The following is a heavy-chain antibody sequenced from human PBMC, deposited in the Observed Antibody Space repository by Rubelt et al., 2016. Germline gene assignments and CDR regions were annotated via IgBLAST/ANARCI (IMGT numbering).Heavy chain of an antibody. V-gene: IGHV4-39*01. CDR2: IYYSGST. D-gene: IGHD5-24*01. J-gene: IGHJ4*02. CDR3: TRRQMASSRRDY. CDR1: GDSTSSSSYY. Sequence: QLQLQESGPGLVKPSETLSLTCTVSGDSTSSSSYYWGWIRQPPGQGLEWIGNIYYSGSTYYNPSLKSRVTISVDTSKDQFSLKLSSVTAADTAVYYCTRRQMASSRRDYWGQGTLVTVSS.